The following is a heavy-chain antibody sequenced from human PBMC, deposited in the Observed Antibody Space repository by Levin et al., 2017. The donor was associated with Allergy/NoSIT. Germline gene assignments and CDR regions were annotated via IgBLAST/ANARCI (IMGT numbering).Heavy chain of an antibody. D-gene: IGHD3-16*01. CDR2: ISSTGSSI. J-gene: IGHJ2*01. Sequence: ETLSLTCAASGFTFSDSHMNWVRQAPGKGLQWVSYISSTGSSIYYADSVKGRFTISRDNANNSLYLQMNSLRAEDTAVYYCARDSGWNYGGYFDLWGRGTLVTVSS. V-gene: IGHV3-48*04. CDR1: GFTFSDSH. CDR3: ARDSGWNYGGYFDL.